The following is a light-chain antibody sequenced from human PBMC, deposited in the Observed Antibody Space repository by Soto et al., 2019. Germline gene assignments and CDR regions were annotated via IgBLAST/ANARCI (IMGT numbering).Light chain of an antibody. CDR3: SSYTSSSTLNYV. V-gene: IGLV2-14*01. CDR2: EVS. Sequence: QSALAQPASVSGSRGQSVTISCTGTSSDVGGYNYVSWYQQHPGKAPKLMIYEVSNRPSGGSNRFSGTKSGNTASLTISRLQAQDEADYYCSSYTSSSTLNYVFGTGTKVTVL. J-gene: IGLJ1*01. CDR1: SSDVGGYNY.